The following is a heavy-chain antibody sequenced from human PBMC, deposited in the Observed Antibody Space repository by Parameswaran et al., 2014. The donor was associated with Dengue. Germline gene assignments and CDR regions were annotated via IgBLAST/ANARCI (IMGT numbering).Heavy chain of an antibody. Sequence: PAPGKGLEWVSGISWNSGSIGYADSVKGRFTISRDNAKNSLYLQMNSLRAEDTALYYCAKDGGPTVTYPGVWFDYWGQGTLVTVSS. CDR2: ISWNSGSI. J-gene: IGHJ4*02. CDR3: AKDGGPTVTYPGVWFDY. D-gene: IGHD4-11*01. V-gene: IGHV3-9*01.